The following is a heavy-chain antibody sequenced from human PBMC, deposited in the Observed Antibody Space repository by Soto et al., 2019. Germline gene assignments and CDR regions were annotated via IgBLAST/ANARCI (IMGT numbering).Heavy chain of an antibody. J-gene: IGHJ3*02. CDR3: ARDTINFSYDVMNAFDI. Sequence: ASVKVSCKASGYTFTSYGISWVRQAPGQGLEWMGWISAYNGNTNYAQKLQGRVTMTTDTSTSTAYMELRSLRSDDTAVYYCARDTINFSYDVMNAFDIWGQGKMVTV. V-gene: IGHV1-18*01. CDR2: ISAYNGNT. CDR1: GYTFTSYG. D-gene: IGHD5-12*01.